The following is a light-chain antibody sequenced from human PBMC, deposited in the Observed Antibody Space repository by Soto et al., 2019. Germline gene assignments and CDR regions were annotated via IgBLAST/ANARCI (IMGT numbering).Light chain of an antibody. Sequence: IQLTQSPSSLSASVGDRVTITCRASQDISSYLAWYQQKPGKAPNLLIYAASTLQSGVPSRFSASGVGTDFTLTISSLQPEDVATYYCQKYNSALRTFGPGTKVDTK. J-gene: IGKJ3*01. CDR2: AAS. CDR1: QDISSY. V-gene: IGKV1-9*01. CDR3: QKYNSALRT.